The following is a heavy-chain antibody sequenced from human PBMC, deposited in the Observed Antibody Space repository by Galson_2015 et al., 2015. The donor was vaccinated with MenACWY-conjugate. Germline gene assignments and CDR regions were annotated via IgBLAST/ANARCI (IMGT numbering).Heavy chain of an antibody. V-gene: IGHV1-3*01. D-gene: IGHD3-3*01. CDR2: INAGNGNT. Sequence: SVKVSCKASGYTFTSYAMHWVRQAPGQRLEWMGWINAGNGNTKYSQKFQGRVTITRDTSASTAYMELSSLRSEDTAVYYCARVRFLEWLLSPSAFDIWGQGTMVTVSS. CDR3: ARVRFLEWLLSPSAFDI. J-gene: IGHJ3*02. CDR1: GYTFTSYA.